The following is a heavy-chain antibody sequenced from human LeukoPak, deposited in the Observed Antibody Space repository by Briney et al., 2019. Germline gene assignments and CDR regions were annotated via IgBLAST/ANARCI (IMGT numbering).Heavy chain of an antibody. D-gene: IGHD3-22*01. CDR1: GYTFTGYY. CDR3: ARSDIPAYYYDSSGPDDAFDI. J-gene: IGHJ3*02. CDR2: INPSGGST. V-gene: IGHV1-46*01. Sequence: GASVKVSCKASGYTFTGYYMHWVRQAPGQGLEWMGIINPSGGSTSYAQKFQGRVTMTRDTSTSTVYMELSSLRSEDTAVYYCARSDIPAYYYDSSGPDDAFDIWGQGTMVTVSS.